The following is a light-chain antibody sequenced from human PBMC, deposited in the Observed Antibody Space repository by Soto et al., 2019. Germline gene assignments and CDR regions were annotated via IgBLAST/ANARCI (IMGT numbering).Light chain of an antibody. CDR3: QQYNNWPPL. Sequence: EIVMTQSPATLSVSPGERATVSCRASQSVRSNLAWYQQKPGQPPRILIYGASTGDTGIPARFSGSWSGTEFTLSISRLQSEDFEVYYCQQYNNWPPLFGQGTRLEIK. CDR1: QSVRSN. V-gene: IGKV3-15*01. J-gene: IGKJ5*01. CDR2: GAS.